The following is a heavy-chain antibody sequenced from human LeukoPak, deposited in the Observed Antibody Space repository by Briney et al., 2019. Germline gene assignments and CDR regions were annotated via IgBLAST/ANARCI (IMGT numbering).Heavy chain of an antibody. J-gene: IGHJ3*02. CDR3: ARSNSSAFDI. V-gene: IGHV3-9*01. CDR1: GFTFDDYA. Sequence: GGSLRLSCAASGFTFDDYAMHWVRQAPGKGLEWVSVISWNSGSIGYADSVKGRFTISRDNAKNSLYLQMSSLRAEDTAVYYCARSNSSAFDIWGQGTTVTVSS. CDR2: ISWNSGSI. D-gene: IGHD1-26*01.